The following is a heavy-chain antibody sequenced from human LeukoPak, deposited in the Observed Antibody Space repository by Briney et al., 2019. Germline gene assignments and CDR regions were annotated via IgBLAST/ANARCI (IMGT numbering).Heavy chain of an antibody. Sequence: GASVKVSCKASGGTFNNHAFNWVRQVPGQGLEWMGGIIPIFGTTNYAQKFQDRVTIVADESTSVAYMEMSSLRSEDTAVYYCARQGRITMVRGGLVWGENWFDPWGQGTLVTVSS. D-gene: IGHD3-10*01. CDR3: ARQGRITMVRGGLVWGENWFDP. J-gene: IGHJ5*02. V-gene: IGHV1-69*13. CDR2: IIPIFGTT. CDR1: GGTFNNHA.